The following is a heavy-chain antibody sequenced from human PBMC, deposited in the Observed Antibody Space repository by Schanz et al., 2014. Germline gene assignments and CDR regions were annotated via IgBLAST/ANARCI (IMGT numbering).Heavy chain of an antibody. CDR1: GSINSYY. Sequence: QVQLQESGPGLVKPSETLSLNCRISGSINSYYWSWIRQPPGKGLEWIGEIYHRGNTNYNPSLKSRVTMSVXXXXNKFSLKLSSVXXXXXXVYYCARHTYFNCXXXXWGPGTXXXVSS. D-gene: IGHD1-1*01. CDR3: ARHTYFNCXXXX. CDR2: IYHRGNT. V-gene: IGHV4-59*08. J-gene: IGHJ4*02.